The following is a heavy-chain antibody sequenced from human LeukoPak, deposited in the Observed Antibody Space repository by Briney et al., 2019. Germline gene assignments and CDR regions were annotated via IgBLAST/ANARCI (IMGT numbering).Heavy chain of an antibody. V-gene: IGHV3-7*01. CDR3: ATSQTTSGRYGNAFDI. CDR1: GFTFSNYW. CDR2: IKQDGSEK. J-gene: IGHJ3*02. Sequence: GSLRLSCAASGFTFSNYWLTWVRQAPGKGLEWVANIKQDGSEKYYVDSVKGRFTISRDNTKNSLYLQMNTLRAEDTAVYHCATSQTTSGRYGNAFDIWGQGTMVTVSS. D-gene: IGHD6-19*01.